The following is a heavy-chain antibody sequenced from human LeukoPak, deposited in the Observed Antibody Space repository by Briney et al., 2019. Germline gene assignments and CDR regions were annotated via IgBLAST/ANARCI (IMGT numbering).Heavy chain of an antibody. CDR1: GYIFTSYV. V-gene: IGHV1-3*01. D-gene: IGHD2-15*01. Sequence: ASVKVSCKASGYIFTSYVIHWVRQAPGQRPEWMAWINAGNGNTKYSQKFQGRVTITRDTSATTAYMELSSLRSEDTAVYYCARDCSGGSCYVSLDHWGQGTLVTVSS. CDR2: INAGNGNT. J-gene: IGHJ4*02. CDR3: ARDCSGGSCYVSLDH.